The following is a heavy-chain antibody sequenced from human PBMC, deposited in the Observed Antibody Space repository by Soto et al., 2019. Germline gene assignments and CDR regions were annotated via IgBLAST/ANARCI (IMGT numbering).Heavy chain of an antibody. V-gene: IGHV3-48*01. CDR2: ISSSSSTI. Sequence: PGGSLRLSCAASGFTFSSYSMNWVRQAPGKGLEWVSYISSSSSTIYYADSVKGRFTISRDNAKNSLYLQMNSLRAEDTAVYYCAIDGGQWLNWFDPWGQGTLVTVSS. CDR1: GFTFSSYS. D-gene: IGHD6-19*01. CDR3: AIDGGQWLNWFDP. J-gene: IGHJ5*02.